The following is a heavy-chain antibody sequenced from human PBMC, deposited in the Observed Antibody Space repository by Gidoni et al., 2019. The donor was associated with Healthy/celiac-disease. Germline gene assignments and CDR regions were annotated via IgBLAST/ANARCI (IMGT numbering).Heavy chain of an antibody. J-gene: IGHJ4*02. CDR3: ARDWGIAAAGDY. D-gene: IGHD6-13*01. CDR2: SSSSSSYI. CDR1: GVTFRSYS. Sequence: EVQLVESGGGLVKPGGSLRLSCAASGVTFRSYSMNWVRQAPGKGLEWVSSSSSSSSYIYYADSVKGRFTISRDNAKNSLYLQMNSLRAEDTAVYYCARDWGIAAAGDYWGQGTLVTVSS. V-gene: IGHV3-21*01.